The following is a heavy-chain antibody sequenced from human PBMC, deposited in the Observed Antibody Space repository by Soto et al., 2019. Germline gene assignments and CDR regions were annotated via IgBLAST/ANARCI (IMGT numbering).Heavy chain of an antibody. V-gene: IGHV4-59*01. CDR2: IYYSGST. D-gene: IGHD2-8*01. J-gene: IGHJ3*02. Sequence: SETLSLTCTVSGGSISSYYWSWIRQPPGKGLEWIGYIYYSGSTNYNPSLKSRVTISVDTSKNQFSLKLSSVTAADTAVYYRAREGTIYCTNGVCRAFDIWGQGTMVTVSS. CDR3: AREGTIYCTNGVCRAFDI. CDR1: GGSISSYY.